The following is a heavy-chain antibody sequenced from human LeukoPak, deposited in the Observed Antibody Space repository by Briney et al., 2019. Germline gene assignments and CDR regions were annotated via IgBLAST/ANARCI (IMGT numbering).Heavy chain of an antibody. V-gene: IGHV3-7*01. Sequence: GGSLRLSCAASGFIFSSYWMSWVRQAPRKGLEWVANIKQGGSEKYYVDSVKGRFTISRDNAKNSLYLQMNSLRAEDTAVYYCARDRSGRAFDIWGQGTMVTVSS. CDR2: IKQGGSEK. D-gene: IGHD2-15*01. J-gene: IGHJ3*02. CDR1: GFIFSSYW. CDR3: ARDRSGRAFDI.